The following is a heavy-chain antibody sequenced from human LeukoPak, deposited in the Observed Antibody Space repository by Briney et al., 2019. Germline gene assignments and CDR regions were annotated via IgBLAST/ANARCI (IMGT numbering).Heavy chain of an antibody. J-gene: IGHJ4*02. CDR3: ARVSAYCGGDCYPPDY. CDR2: INPNSGGT. D-gene: IGHD2-21*02. Sequence: GASVKVSCKASGYTFTGYYMHWVRQAPGQWLEWMGWINPNSGGTNYAQKFQGRVTMTRDTSISTAYMELSRLRSDDTAVYYCARVSAYCGGDCYPPDYWGQGTLVTVSS. V-gene: IGHV1-2*02. CDR1: GYTFTGYY.